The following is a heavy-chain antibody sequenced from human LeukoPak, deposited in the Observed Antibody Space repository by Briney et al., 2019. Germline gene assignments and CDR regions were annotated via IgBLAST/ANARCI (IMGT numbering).Heavy chain of an antibody. D-gene: IGHD6-19*01. Sequence: SETLSLTCTVSGGSISSYYWSWIRQPAGKGLEWIGRIYTSGSTNYNPSLKSRVTMSVDTSKNQFSLKLSSVTAADTAVYYCARQVDGSGPQYYFHYSGQVPLVPVSS. J-gene: IGHJ4*02. CDR1: GGSISSYY. CDR3: ARQVDGSGPQYYFHY. V-gene: IGHV4-4*07. CDR2: IYTSGST.